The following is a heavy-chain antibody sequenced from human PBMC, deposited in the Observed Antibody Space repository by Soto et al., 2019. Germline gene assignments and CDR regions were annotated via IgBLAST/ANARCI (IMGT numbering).Heavy chain of an antibody. CDR2: ISGSGGST. Sequence: GGSLRLSCAASGFTFSSYAMSWVRQAPGKGLEWVSAISGSGGSTYYADSVKGRFTISRDNSKNTLYLQMNSMRAEDTAVYYCAKNDGITIFGVVIDYWGQGTLVTVSS. CDR3: AKNDGITIFGVVIDY. J-gene: IGHJ4*02. D-gene: IGHD3-3*01. CDR1: GFTFSSYA. V-gene: IGHV3-23*01.